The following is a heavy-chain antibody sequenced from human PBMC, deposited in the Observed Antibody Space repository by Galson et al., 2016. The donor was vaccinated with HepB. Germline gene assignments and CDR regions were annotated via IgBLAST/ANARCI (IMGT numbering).Heavy chain of an antibody. D-gene: IGHD6-19*01. J-gene: IGHJ5*02. CDR1: GFTFSSYG. Sequence: SLRLSCAATGFTFSSYGMHWVRQAPGKGLEWVAVIWYDGSNQYYGDAVMGRFTISRDNSKNTLSLHMRSLRAEDTAVYYCARDQMQWQVQNEFFSFDPSGQGTLVTVSS. V-gene: IGHV3-33*01. CDR3: ARDQMQWQVQNEFFSFDP. CDR2: IWYDGSNQ.